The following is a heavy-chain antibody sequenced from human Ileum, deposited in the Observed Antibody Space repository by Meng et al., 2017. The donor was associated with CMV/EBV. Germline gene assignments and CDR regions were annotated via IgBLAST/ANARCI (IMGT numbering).Heavy chain of an antibody. CDR1: GFTFSNYN. Sequence: GESLKISCAASGFTFSNYNVNWVRQAPGKGLEWVSSISSSGSHMYYADSLRGRFTVSRDNARNSLYLQMNSLRADDTAVYYCARDHRGSRSWRSHRYDYGMDVWGQGTTVTVSS. V-gene: IGHV3-21*01. J-gene: IGHJ6*02. D-gene: IGHD6-13*01. CDR3: ARDHRGSRSWRSHRYDYGMDV. CDR2: ISSSGSHM.